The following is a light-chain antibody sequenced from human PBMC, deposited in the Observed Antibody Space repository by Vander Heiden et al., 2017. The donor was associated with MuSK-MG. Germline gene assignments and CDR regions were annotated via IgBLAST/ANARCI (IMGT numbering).Light chain of an antibody. CDR2: LGS. CDR3: RQALQTPRT. CDR1: QRLLHSNGYNY. V-gene: IGKV2-28*01. J-gene: IGKJ2*01. Sequence: DNVMTQVPRHPPVTPGQPASISCSSSQRLLHSNGYNYLDWYLQKPGQSPQLLIYLGSNRASGVPDRFSGSGSGTDFTLKISRVEAEDVGVYYCRQALQTPRTFGQGTKLEIK.